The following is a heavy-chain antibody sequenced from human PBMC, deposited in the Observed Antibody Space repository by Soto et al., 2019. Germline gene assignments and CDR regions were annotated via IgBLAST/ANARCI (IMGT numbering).Heavy chain of an antibody. CDR1: GFTFSSHA. V-gene: IGHV3-23*01. CDR3: AKVSSSWYAGFFDL. Sequence: EVQLLESGGGLVQPGRSLRLSCTASGFTFSSHAMTWVRQAPGKGLEWVPGLSDSGDSIYYADSVKGRFTIYRDNSMNTLYLQMNTLRVEDTAVYYCAKVSSSWYAGFFDLWGQGTLVTVSS. D-gene: IGHD6-13*01. J-gene: IGHJ4*02. CDR2: LSDSGDSI.